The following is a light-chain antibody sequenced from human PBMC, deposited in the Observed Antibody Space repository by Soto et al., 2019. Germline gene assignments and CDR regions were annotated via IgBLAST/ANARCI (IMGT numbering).Light chain of an antibody. Sequence: DVVMTQCALSVSVALGQGASIXXISXVVGXYSDGNTYLNWFQQRPGQSPRRLIYKVSNRDSGVPDGFSGSGSGTDFTLKISRVEAEDVGVYYCMQGTHWPPWTFGQGTKVDI. V-gene: IGKV2-30*01. CDR2: KVS. CDR3: MQGTHWPPWT. J-gene: IGKJ1*01. CDR1: VVGXYSDGNTY.